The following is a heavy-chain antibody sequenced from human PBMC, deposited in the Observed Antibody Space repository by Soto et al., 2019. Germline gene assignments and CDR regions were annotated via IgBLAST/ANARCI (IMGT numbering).Heavy chain of an antibody. J-gene: IGHJ6*02. CDR1: GYTFTSYG. CDR3: ARDPATLTKVVPLRYYYGMDV. D-gene: IGHD4-17*01. Sequence: ASVKVSCKASGYTFTSYGISWVRQAPGQGLEWMGWISAYNGNTNYAQKLQGRVTMTTDTSTSTAYMELRSLRSDDTAVYYCARDPATLTKVVPLRYYYGMDVWG. CDR2: ISAYNGNT. V-gene: IGHV1-18*01.